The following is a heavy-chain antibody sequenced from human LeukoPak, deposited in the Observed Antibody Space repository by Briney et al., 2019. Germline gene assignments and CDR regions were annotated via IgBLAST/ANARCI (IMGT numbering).Heavy chain of an antibody. CDR3: ARDFSFSVDY. J-gene: IGHJ4*02. Sequence: ASVKVSCKISGYTFRNYGITWVRQAPGQGLEWMGWIYAHDGHTNFAQKFQGRLTMTADTSTNTAYMELRSLTSDDTAMYYCARDFSFSVDYWGQGTLVTASS. D-gene: IGHD6-19*01. CDR2: IYAHDGHT. CDR1: GYTFRNYG. V-gene: IGHV1-18*01.